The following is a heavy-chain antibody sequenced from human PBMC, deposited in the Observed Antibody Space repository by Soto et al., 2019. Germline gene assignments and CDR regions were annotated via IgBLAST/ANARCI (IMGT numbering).Heavy chain of an antibody. V-gene: IGHV1-8*01. CDR2: MNPNSGNT. Sequence: ASVKVSCKASGYTFTSYDINWVPQGTGQGLEWMGWMNPNSGNTGYAQKFQGRVTMTRNTSISTAYMELSSLRSEDTAVYYCARAMYYDFWSGYPLMAFDIWGQGTTVTVSS. CDR3: ARAMYYDFWSGYPLMAFDI. CDR1: GYTFTSYD. D-gene: IGHD3-3*01. J-gene: IGHJ3*02.